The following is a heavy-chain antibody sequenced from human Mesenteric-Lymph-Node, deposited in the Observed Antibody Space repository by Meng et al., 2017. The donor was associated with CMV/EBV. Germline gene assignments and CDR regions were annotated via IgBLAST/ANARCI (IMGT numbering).Heavy chain of an antibody. CDR1: GFTFSGYD. J-gene: IGHJ5*02. Sequence: GESLKISCAASGFTFSGYDMHWVRQAPGKGLEWVAFIRYDGSNKYYVDSVKGRFTISRDNSKNTLYLQMNSLRTEDTAMYYCARTTSSATRWFDPWGQGTLVTVSS. V-gene: IGHV3-30*02. D-gene: IGHD2-15*01. CDR2: IRYDGSNK. CDR3: ARTTSSATRWFDP.